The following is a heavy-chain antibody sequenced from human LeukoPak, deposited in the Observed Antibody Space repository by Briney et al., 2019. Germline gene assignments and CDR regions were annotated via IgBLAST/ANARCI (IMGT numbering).Heavy chain of an antibody. D-gene: IGHD1-26*01. CDR3: ARGDYSGSYYYFDY. J-gene: IGHJ4*02. CDR1: GYTFSSYG. Sequence: ASVKVSCKASGYTFSSYGISWVRQAPGQGLEWMGWISGYNGITSYAQKLEGRGTMTTDTSTTTAYMELRRLRSDDTAVYYCARGDYSGSYYYFDYWGQGTLVTVPS. V-gene: IGHV1-18*01. CDR2: ISGYNGIT.